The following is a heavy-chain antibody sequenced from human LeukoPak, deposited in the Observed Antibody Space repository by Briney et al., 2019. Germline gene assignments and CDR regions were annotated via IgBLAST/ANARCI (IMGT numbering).Heavy chain of an antibody. D-gene: IGHD4-23*01. V-gene: IGHV3-21*01. J-gene: IGHJ6*03. CDR1: GFTFSSYT. Sequence: GGSLRLSCAASGFTFSSYTMNWVRQAPGKGLEWVSSISSSSSYIYYADSVKGRFTISRDNAKNSLYLQMNSLRAEDTAVYYCARDGDTVLTRGYYYYMDVWGKGTTVTISS. CDR2: ISSSSSYI. CDR3: ARDGDTVLTRGYYYYMDV.